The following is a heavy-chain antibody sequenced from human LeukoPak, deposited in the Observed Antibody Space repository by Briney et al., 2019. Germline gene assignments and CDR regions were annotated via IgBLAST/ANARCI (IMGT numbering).Heavy chain of an antibody. V-gene: IGHV4-4*07. CDR3: ARDRGYCSSTSCRGYYYYMDV. D-gene: IGHD2-2*01. CDR1: GGSISSYY. Sequence: PSETLSLTCTVSGGSISSYYWSWIRQPAGKGLEWIGRIYTSGSTNYNPSLKSRVAMSVDTSKNQFSLKLSSVTAADTAVYYCARDRGYCSSTSCRGYYYYMDVWGKGTTVTVSS. J-gene: IGHJ6*03. CDR2: IYTSGST.